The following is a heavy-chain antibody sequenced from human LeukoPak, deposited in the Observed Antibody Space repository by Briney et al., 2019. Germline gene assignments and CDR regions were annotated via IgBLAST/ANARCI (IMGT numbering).Heavy chain of an antibody. D-gene: IGHD2-2*01. V-gene: IGHV3-21*01. Sequence: GGSLRLSCAASGFTFSSYTMSWVRQAPGKGLEWVSSISSSSSYISYADSMRGRFTISRDNAKNSLYLQMNSLRAEDTAVYYCARDKVAAAPGDYWGQGTLVTVSS. J-gene: IGHJ4*02. CDR1: GFTFSSYT. CDR3: ARDKVAAAPGDY. CDR2: ISSSSSYI.